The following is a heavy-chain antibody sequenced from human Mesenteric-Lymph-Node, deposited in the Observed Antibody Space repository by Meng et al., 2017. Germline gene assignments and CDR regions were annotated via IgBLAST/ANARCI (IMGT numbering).Heavy chain of an antibody. Sequence: GGSLRLSCAASGFTFSSYAMHWVRQAPGKGLEWVAVISYDGSNKYYADSVKGRFTISRDNSKNTLYLQMNSLRAEDTAVYYCAGSGGTMVRGVEFFPYYYGMNVWGQGTTVTVSS. CDR2: ISYDGSNK. D-gene: IGHD3-10*01. J-gene: IGHJ6*02. CDR3: AGSGGTMVRGVEFFPYYYGMNV. CDR1: GFTFSSYA. V-gene: IGHV3-30*04.